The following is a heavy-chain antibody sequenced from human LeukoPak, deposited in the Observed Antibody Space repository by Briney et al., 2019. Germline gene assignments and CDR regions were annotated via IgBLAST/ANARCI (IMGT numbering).Heavy chain of an antibody. CDR1: GGSISSGSYY. CDR3: AGERTTIFGVVIDY. V-gene: IGHV4-61*02. D-gene: IGHD3-3*01. J-gene: IGHJ4*02. Sequence: SQTLSLTCTVSGGSISSGSYYWSWIRQPAGKGLEWIGRIYTSGSTNYNPSLKSRVTISVDTSKNQFSLKLSSVTAADTAVYYCAGERTTIFGVVIDYWGQGTLVTVSS. CDR2: IYTSGST.